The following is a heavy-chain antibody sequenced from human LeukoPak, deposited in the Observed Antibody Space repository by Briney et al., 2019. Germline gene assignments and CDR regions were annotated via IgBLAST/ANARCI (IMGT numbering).Heavy chain of an antibody. Sequence: GGSLRLSCAASGFTFSSYAMSWVRQAPGKGLEWVSAISGSGGSTYYADSVKGRFTISRDNSKNTLYLQMNSLRAEDTAVYYCAKGFSRLYYYGVDVWGQGTTVTVSS. CDR3: AKGFSRLYYYGVDV. V-gene: IGHV3-23*01. CDR2: ISGSGGST. J-gene: IGHJ6*02. CDR1: GFTFSSYA.